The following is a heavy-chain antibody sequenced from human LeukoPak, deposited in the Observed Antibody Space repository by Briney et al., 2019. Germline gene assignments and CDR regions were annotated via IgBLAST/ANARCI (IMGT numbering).Heavy chain of an antibody. J-gene: IGHJ4*02. Sequence: SETLSLTCTVSGGSISGNYWSWIRQPPGKTLEWIANIYYTGSTIYNPSLKSRVTISVDTSKNQFSLKLSSVTAADTAVYYCARGDTGNYYYFDYWGQGTLVTVSS. CDR2: IYYTGST. CDR1: GGSISGNY. V-gene: IGHV4-59*01. CDR3: ARGDTGNYYYFDY. D-gene: IGHD1-26*01.